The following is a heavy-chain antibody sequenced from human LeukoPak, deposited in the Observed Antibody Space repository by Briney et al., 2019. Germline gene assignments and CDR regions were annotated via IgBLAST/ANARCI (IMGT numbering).Heavy chain of an antibody. Sequence: KSSETLSLTCTVSGGSIRSSSYYWGWIRQPPGKGLEWIGSIYYSGSTHYNPSLKSRVTISVDTSKTQFSLKLSSVTAADTAVYYCARHVYYYDTSNFDYYFYYYMDVWGKGTTVTISS. CDR2: IYYSGST. D-gene: IGHD3-22*01. J-gene: IGHJ6*03. CDR1: GGSIRSSSYY. V-gene: IGHV4-39*01. CDR3: ARHVYYYDTSNFDYYFYYYMDV.